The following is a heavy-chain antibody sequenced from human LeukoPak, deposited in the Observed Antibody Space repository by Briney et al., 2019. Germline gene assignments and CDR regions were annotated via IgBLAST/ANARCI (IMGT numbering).Heavy chain of an antibody. Sequence: GGSLRLSCAASGFTFSSYAMSWVRQAPGKGLEWVSSISSSSSYIYYADSVKGRFTISRDNAKNSLYLQMNSLRAEDTAVYYCASTRRDYGDYDSDYWGQGTLVTVSS. CDR3: ASTRRDYGDYDSDY. CDR1: GFTFSSYA. CDR2: ISSSSSYI. D-gene: IGHD4-17*01. V-gene: IGHV3-21*01. J-gene: IGHJ4*02.